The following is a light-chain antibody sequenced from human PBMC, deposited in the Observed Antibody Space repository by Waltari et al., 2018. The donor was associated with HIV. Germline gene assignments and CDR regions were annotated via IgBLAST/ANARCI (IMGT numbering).Light chain of an antibody. CDR3: ASTADCESVT. V-gene: IGLV2-14*01. CDR1: TRDIGDF. Sequence: SALTQPASVSGSLGQSVTISCTGATRDIGDFVSWYHHLPGRPPQLLFSGVTRRAAGISRRVCASKSAATASLTISRLQAADEGCYYCASTADCESVTFGGGT. J-gene: IGLJ2*01. CDR2: GVT.